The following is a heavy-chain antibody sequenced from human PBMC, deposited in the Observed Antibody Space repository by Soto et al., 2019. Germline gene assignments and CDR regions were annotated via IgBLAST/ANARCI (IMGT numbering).Heavy chain of an antibody. CDR1: GGSISSYY. Sequence: SETLSLTCTVSGGSISSYYWSWIRQPPGKGLEWIGYIYYSGSTNYNPSLKSRVTISVDTSKNQFSLKLSSVTAADTAVYYCARKASSSWCAYYFDYWGQGTLVTVSS. V-gene: IGHV4-59*01. CDR2: IYYSGST. CDR3: ARKASSSWCAYYFDY. D-gene: IGHD6-13*01. J-gene: IGHJ4*02.